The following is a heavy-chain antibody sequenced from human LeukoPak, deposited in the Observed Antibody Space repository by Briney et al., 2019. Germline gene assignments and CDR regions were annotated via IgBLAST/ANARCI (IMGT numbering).Heavy chain of an antibody. CDR1: GFTFSAHA. J-gene: IGHJ5*02. CDR3: ARDFSLVVGASDS. CDR2: MALSGGPT. D-gene: IGHD1-26*01. Sequence: GGSLRLSCAASGFTFSAHAMAWVCRPPGRGLEWVSTMALSGGPTHYADAVEGRFTISRDDSKSTLYLHINNLRAEDTAVYYCARDFSLVVGASDSWGKGTLVTVSS. V-gene: IGHV3-23*01.